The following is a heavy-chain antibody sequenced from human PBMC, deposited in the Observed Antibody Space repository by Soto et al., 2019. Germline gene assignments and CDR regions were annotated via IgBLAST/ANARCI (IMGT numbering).Heavy chain of an antibody. CDR1: GFTFSDYY. V-gene: IGHV3-11*01. J-gene: IGHJ4*02. Sequence: GGSLRLSCAASGFTFSDYYMSRIRQAPGKGLEWVSYISSSGSTIYYADSVKGRFTISRDNAKNSLYLQMNSLRAEDTAVYYCARDDCSGGSCYFDYWGQGTLVTVSS. CDR2: ISSSGSTI. CDR3: ARDDCSGGSCYFDY. D-gene: IGHD2-15*01.